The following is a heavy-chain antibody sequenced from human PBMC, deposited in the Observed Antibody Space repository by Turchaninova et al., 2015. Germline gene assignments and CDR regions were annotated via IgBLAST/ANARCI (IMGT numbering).Heavy chain of an antibody. CDR2: ISGGGGGT. J-gene: IGHJ4*02. CDR3: ATDPK. CDR1: GFLFRRSA. V-gene: IGHV3-23*04. Sequence: EVQLVESGGGLVQPGGSLRLSCAASGFLFRRSAMNWGRQAPGKGLEWVSAISGGGGGTFYADAVKGRFTISRDNSKDTLYLHMNSLRAEDTAVYYCATDPKWGQGTLVTVSS.